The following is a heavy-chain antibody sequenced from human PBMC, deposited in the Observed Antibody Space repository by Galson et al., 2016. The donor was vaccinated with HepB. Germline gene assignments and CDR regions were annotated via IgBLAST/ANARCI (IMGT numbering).Heavy chain of an antibody. CDR3: ARSYLLGRGFGS. Sequence: CAISGDSVFNTNAGWNWVRQSPSRGLEWLGRTYYRSDWRSDYADSVKGRITINPDTSKNHFSLHLNSVTPEDKAVYYCARSYLLGRGFGSWGQGTLVTVSS. CDR2: TYYRSDWRS. CDR1: GDSVFNTNAG. D-gene: IGHD3-10*01. J-gene: IGHJ4*02. V-gene: IGHV6-1*01.